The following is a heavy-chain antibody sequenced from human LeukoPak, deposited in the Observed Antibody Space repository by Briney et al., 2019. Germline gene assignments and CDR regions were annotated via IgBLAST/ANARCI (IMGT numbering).Heavy chain of an antibody. D-gene: IGHD5-18*01. CDR1: GFTFSSYG. V-gene: IGHV3-33*01. CDR3: ASSGCSDDYYGMDV. J-gene: IGHJ6*02. Sequence: GRSLRLSCAASGFTFSSYGMHWVRQAPGKGLEWVAVIWYDGANTYYADSVKGRFTISRDKSRDTLYLQMNSLRAEDTAVYYCASSGCSDDYYGMDVWGQGTTVTVSS. CDR2: IWYDGANT.